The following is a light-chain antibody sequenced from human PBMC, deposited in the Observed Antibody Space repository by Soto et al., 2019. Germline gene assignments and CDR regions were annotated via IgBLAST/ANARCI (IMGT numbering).Light chain of an antibody. Sequence: ERVLTLPPATLSLSPMERATLCCTASPSVSNSLAWYQHHPGQAPRLLIYDASNRATGAPTRISGGSARTDFTLTTSRLEPEDFAVYYRQQYGSPGTFGQGTKVDIK. CDR1: PSVSNS. J-gene: IGKJ1*01. V-gene: IGKV3-11*01. CDR2: DAS. CDR3: QQYGSPGT.